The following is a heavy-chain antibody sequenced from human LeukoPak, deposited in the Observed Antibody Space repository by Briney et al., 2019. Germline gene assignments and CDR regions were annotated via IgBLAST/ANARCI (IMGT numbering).Heavy chain of an antibody. J-gene: IGHJ6*03. D-gene: IGHD3-10*01. CDR2: IYSGGST. Sequence: QPGGSLRLSCAASGFTVSSNYMSWVRQAPGKGLEWVSVIYSGGSTYYADSVKGRFTISRDNSKNTLYLQMNSLGAEDTAVYYCARDGWYYGSGSWYMDVWGKGTTVTVSS. CDR1: GFTVSSNY. V-gene: IGHV3-53*01. CDR3: ARDGWYYGSGSWYMDV.